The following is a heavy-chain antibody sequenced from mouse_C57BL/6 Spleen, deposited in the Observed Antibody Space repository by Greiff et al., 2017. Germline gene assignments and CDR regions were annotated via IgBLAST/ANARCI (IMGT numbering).Heavy chain of an antibody. J-gene: IGHJ3*01. Sequence: EVKLVESGGDLVKPGGSLKLSCAASGFTFSSYGMSWVRQTPDKRLEWVATISSGGSYTSYPDSVKGRFTISRDNAKNTLYLQMSSLKSEDTAMYYCARHQGSLSWFAYWGQGTLVTVSA. V-gene: IGHV5-6*01. CDR2: ISSGGSYT. CDR3: ARHQGSLSWFAY. CDR1: GFTFSSYG. D-gene: IGHD3-2*02.